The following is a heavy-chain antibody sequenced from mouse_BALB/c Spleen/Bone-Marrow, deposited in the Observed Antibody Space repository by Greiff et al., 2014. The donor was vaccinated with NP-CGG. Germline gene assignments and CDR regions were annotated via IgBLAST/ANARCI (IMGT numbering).Heavy chain of an antibody. V-gene: IGHV1-61*01. J-gene: IGHJ4*01. D-gene: IGHD2-3*01. CDR2: INTYDSET. Sequence: QVQLQQSGAELVRPGASVKLSCKASGYTFTSYWMNWVKQRPEQGLEWIGGINTYDSETHYNQKFKDKAILTVDKSSSTAYMQLSSLTSEDSAVYYCARRTNYDGYYVPYAMDYWGQGTSVPVSS. CDR3: ARRTNYDGYYVPYAMDY. CDR1: GYTFTSYW.